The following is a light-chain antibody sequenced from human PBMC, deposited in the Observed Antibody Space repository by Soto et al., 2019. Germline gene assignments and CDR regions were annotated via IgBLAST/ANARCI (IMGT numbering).Light chain of an antibody. Sequence: QSVLTQPASVSGSPGQSITISCTGTSTDIGRYNYVSWYQQHPGKAPKLMIYDVSNRPSGVSNRFSGSKSGNTASLTISGLQAEDEADYYCSSYTSSSTYVFGTETKLTVL. J-gene: IGLJ1*01. CDR2: DVS. V-gene: IGLV2-14*03. CDR1: STDIGRYNY. CDR3: SSYTSSSTYV.